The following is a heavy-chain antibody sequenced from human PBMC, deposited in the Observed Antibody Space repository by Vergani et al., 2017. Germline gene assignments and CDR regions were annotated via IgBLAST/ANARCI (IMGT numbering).Heavy chain of an antibody. D-gene: IGHD5-18*01. CDR2: ISYDGSNK. CDR1: GFPFSSYG. Sequence: QVQLVESGGGVVQPGRSLRLSCAASGFPFSSYGMHWVRQAPGKGLEWVAVISYDGSNKYYADSVKGRFTISRDNSKNTLYLQMNSLRAEDTAVYYCAKTLVDTAPDYYYYYMDVWGKGTTVTVSS. J-gene: IGHJ6*03. V-gene: IGHV3-30*18. CDR3: AKTLVDTAPDYYYYYMDV.